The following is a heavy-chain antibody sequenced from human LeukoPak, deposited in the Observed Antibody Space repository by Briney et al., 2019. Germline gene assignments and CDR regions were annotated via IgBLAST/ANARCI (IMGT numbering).Heavy chain of an antibody. CDR1: GNSISSGDNY. D-gene: IGHD3-22*01. V-gene: IGHV4-61*02. CDR2: IYTSGST. CDR3: ARASYSYDINGWVPFDY. Sequence: SETLSLACTVSGNSISSGDNYWSWIRQPAGKGLEWIGRIYTSGSTNYNPSLKSRVTISGDTSKNQFSLRLSSVTAADTAVYYCARASYSYDINGWVPFDYWGQGTLVTVSS. J-gene: IGHJ4*02.